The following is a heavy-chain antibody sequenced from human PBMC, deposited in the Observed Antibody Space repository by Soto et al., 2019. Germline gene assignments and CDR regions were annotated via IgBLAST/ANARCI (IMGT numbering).Heavy chain of an antibody. CDR3: ARNIHYYDSSGYLNWFDP. CDR1: GYTFTSYG. CDR2: ISAYNGNT. V-gene: IGHV1-18*01. J-gene: IGHJ5*02. Sequence: GASVKVSCKASGYTFTSYGISWVRQAPGQGLERMGWISAYNGNTNYAQKLQGRVTMTTDTSTSTAYMELRSLRSDDTAVYYCARNIHYYDSSGYLNWFDPWGQGTLVTVSS. D-gene: IGHD3-22*01.